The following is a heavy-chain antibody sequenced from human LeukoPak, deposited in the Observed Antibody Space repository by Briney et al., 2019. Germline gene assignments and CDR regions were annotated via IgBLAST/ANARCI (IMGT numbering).Heavy chain of an antibody. CDR1: GGSFSGYY. CDR2: IYYSGST. V-gene: IGHV4-59*01. J-gene: IGHJ3*02. Sequence: SETLSLTCAVYGGSFSGYYWSWIRQPPGKGLEWIGYIYYSGSTNYNPSLKSRVTISVDTSKNQFSLKLTSVTAADTAVYYCARDSYAFDIWGQGTMVTVSS. CDR3: ARDSYAFDI.